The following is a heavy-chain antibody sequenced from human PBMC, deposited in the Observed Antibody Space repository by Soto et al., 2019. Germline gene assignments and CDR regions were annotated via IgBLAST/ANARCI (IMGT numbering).Heavy chain of an antibody. Sequence: ASVKVSCKASGYTFSGFYMHWLRQAPGQGLEWMGWINPNSGGTKSAEKFQGRVTMTRDTSISTAYMELSRLTSDDTGVYYCASAAVTGTAGLDFWGQGTQVTVSS. CDR3: ASAAVTGTAGLDF. J-gene: IGHJ4*02. CDR1: GYTFSGFY. V-gene: IGHV1-2*02. D-gene: IGHD6-19*01. CDR2: INPNSGGT.